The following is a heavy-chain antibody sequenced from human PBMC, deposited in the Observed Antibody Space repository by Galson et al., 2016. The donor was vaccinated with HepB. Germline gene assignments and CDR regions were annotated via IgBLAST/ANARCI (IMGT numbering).Heavy chain of an antibody. CDR2: IYPGDSQT. Sequence: QSGAAVKKPGESLKISCKGSGYNFINYWIGWVRQMPGKGLEWMGIIYPGDSQTRYSPSLQGQVTISADKSTNTASLQWGSLKASDTAMYYCAKHARGHTYGPYDAFDIWGQGTMVTVSS. CDR3: AKHARGHTYGPYDAFDI. J-gene: IGHJ3*02. V-gene: IGHV5-51*01. CDR1: GYNFINYW. D-gene: IGHD5-18*01.